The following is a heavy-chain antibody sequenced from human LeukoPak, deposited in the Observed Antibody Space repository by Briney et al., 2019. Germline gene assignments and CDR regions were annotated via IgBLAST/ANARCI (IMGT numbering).Heavy chain of an antibody. D-gene: IGHD4-23*01. J-gene: IGHJ4*02. CDR1: GFTFSSYA. CDR2: INGNGDTT. Sequence: AGGSLRLSCAASGFTFSSYALSWVRQAPGKGLEWVSSINGNGDTTNYANSVKGRFTISRDNSKKTLYLQMNSLRAEDTAVYYCAKVVGGNSDYWGQGTLVTVSS. CDR3: AKVVGGNSDY. V-gene: IGHV3-23*01.